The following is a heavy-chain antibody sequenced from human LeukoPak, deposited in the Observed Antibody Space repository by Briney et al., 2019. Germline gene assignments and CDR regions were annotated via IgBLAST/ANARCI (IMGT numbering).Heavy chain of an antibody. CDR1: GGSISSYY. D-gene: IGHD3-22*01. J-gene: IGHJ4*02. CDR3: ARHYRSPNMIVLSLFDY. V-gene: IGHV4-59*08. Sequence: SETLSLTCTVSGGSISSYYWSWIRQPPGKGLEWIGYIYYSGSTNYNPSLESRVTISVDTSKNQFSLKLSSVTAAGTAVYYCARHYRSPNMIVLSLFDYWGQGTLVTVSS. CDR2: IYYSGST.